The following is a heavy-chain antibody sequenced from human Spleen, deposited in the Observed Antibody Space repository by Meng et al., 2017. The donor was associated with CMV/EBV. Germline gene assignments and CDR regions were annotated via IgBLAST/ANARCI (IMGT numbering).Heavy chain of an antibody. CDR2: ISSRSSYI. V-gene: IGHV3-21*04. CDR3: ARDGGYCSSTSCYRGNNWFDP. Sequence: GESLKISCAASGFSFSSYGVNWARQAPGKGLEWVSSISSRSSYIYYADSVKGRFTISRDNSKNTLYLQMNSLRAEDTAVYYCARDGGYCSSTSCYRGNNWFDPWGQGTLVTVSS. J-gene: IGHJ5*02. CDR1: GFSFSSYG. D-gene: IGHD2-2*02.